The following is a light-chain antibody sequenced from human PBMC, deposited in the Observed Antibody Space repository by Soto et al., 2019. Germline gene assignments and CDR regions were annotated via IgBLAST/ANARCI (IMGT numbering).Light chain of an antibody. V-gene: IGKV3-20*01. Sequence: ETVLTQSPGTLSLSPGERATLSCRASQSITSSYLAWYQQKPGQAPRLLIYGASSRATGIPDRFSGSGSGTDCTLTISRLEPEDFAVYYCQQYGSSPPSGTFGQGTKVEIK. CDR2: GAS. J-gene: IGKJ1*01. CDR1: QSITSSY. CDR3: QQYGSSPPSGT.